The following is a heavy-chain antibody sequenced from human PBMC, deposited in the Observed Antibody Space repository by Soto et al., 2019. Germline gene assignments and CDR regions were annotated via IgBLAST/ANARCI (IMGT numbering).Heavy chain of an antibody. CDR3: ARPDSRAVTGTDWFDP. D-gene: IGHD6-19*01. CDR1: GGSISSSGYY. Sequence: SETVSLTCTVSGGSISSSGYYCGWIRQPPGKGLEWIGTIYYTGITYYNPSLKSRVTISVDTSRNQFSLNLRSVTAADTAVYYCARPDSRAVTGTDWFDPWGQGTLVTVSS. CDR2: IYYTGIT. J-gene: IGHJ5*02. V-gene: IGHV4-39*01.